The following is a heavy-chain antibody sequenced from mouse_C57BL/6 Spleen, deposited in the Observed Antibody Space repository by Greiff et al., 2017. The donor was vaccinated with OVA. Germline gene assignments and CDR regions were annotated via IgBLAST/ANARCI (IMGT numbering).Heavy chain of an antibody. V-gene: IGHV1-80*01. CDR1: GYAFSSYW. D-gene: IGHD2-4*01. Sequence: QVQLQQSGAELVKPGASVKISCKASGYAFSSYWMNWVKQRPGKGLEWIGQIYPGDGDTNYNGKFKGKATLTADKSSSTAYMQLSSLTSEDSAVYFCARPYDYAGYFDVWGTGTTVTVSS. CDR2: IYPGDGDT. J-gene: IGHJ1*03. CDR3: ARPYDYAGYFDV.